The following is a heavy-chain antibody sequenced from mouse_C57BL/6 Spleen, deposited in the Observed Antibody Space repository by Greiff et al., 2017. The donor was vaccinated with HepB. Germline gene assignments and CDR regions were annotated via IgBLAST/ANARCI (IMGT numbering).Heavy chain of an antibody. D-gene: IGHD2-4*01. V-gene: IGHV5-17*01. CDR1: GFTFSDYG. Sequence: DVKLVESGGGLVKPGGSLKLSCAASGFTFSDYGMHWVRQAPEKGLEWVAYISSGSSTIYYADTVKGRFTISRDNAKNTLFLQMTSLRSEDTAMYYCARTKFYDYDVYYAMDYWGQGTSDTVSS. J-gene: IGHJ4*01. CDR3: ARTKFYDYDVYYAMDY. CDR2: ISSGSSTI.